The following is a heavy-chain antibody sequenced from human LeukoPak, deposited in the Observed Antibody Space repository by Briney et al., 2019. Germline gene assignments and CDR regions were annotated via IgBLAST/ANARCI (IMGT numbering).Heavy chain of an antibody. CDR1: GFSLSTSGVG. CDR2: IYWDDDK. CDR3: AHIADSSGYYRSLPYFHH. Sequence: SGPTLVKPTQTLTLTCTFSGFSLSTSGVGVGWIRQPPGKALEWLALIYWDDDKRYSPSLRSRLTITKDTSKNQVVLTMTNVDPVDTATYYCAHIADSSGYYRSLPYFHHWGQGTLVTVSS. J-gene: IGHJ1*01. V-gene: IGHV2-5*02. D-gene: IGHD3-22*01.